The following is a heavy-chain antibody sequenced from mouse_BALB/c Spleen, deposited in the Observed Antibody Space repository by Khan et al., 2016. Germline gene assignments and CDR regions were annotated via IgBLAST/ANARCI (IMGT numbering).Heavy chain of an antibody. CDR1: GYAFTNYL. V-gene: IGHV1-54*01. Sequence: QVRLQQSGAELVRPGTSVKVSCKASGYAFTNYLIEWVKQRPGQGLEWIGVINTGSGGTNYNEKFKGKATLTADKSSSTAYMQLSSLTSYDSACYYCAGYDGNYYAMDYWGQGTSVTVSS. D-gene: IGHD2-3*01. CDR3: AGYDGNYYAMDY. CDR2: INTGSGGT. J-gene: IGHJ4*01.